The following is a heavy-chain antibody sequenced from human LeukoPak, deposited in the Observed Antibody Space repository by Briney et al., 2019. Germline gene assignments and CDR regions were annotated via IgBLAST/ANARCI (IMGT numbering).Heavy chain of an antibody. D-gene: IGHD3-3*01. V-gene: IGHV1-8*01. CDR3: ARVKTAQTYYDFWSGYYWNDAFDI. CDR1: GYTFTSYD. CDR2: MNPNSGNT. Sequence: ASVKVSCEASGYTFTSYDINWVRQATGQGLEWMGWMNPNSGNTGYAQKFQGRVTMTRNTSISTAYMELGSLRSEDTAVYYCARVKTAQTYYDFWSGYYWNDAFDIWGQGTMVTVSS. J-gene: IGHJ3*02.